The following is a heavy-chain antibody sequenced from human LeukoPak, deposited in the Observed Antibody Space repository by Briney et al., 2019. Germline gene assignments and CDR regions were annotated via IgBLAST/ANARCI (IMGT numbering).Heavy chain of an antibody. Sequence: GGSLRLSCVVSGLTLSNYNMHWVRQIPGKGLEWLAFSLFDGSSTKYADSVKGRFTISRDNSKNTLYLQMNTLRIDATGVYYCAKQKMSGAYLPDQWGQGIQVTVSS. CDR3: AKQKMSGAYLPDQ. D-gene: IGHD3-10*01. CDR1: GLTLSNYN. CDR2: SLFDGSST. J-gene: IGHJ4*02. V-gene: IGHV3-30*02.